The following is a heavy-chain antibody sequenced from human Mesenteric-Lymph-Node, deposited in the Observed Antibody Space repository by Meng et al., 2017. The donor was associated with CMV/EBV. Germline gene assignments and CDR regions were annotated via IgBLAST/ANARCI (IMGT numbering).Heavy chain of an antibody. CDR3: ASLSSGWYAFDY. D-gene: IGHD6-19*01. J-gene: IGHJ4*02. Sequence: SVKVSCKASGGTFSNYAINWVRQAPGQGFEWMGGIIPIFGTANFAQNFRGRVTITTDESTSTAYMELSNLRSEDTGMYYCASLSSGWYAFDYWGQGTLVTVSS. CDR2: IIPIFGTA. V-gene: IGHV1-69*05. CDR1: GGTFSNYA.